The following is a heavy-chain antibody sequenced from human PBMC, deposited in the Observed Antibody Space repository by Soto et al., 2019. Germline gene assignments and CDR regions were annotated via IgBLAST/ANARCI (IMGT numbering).Heavy chain of an antibody. CDR3: AGGSWELTPGSWFDP. CDR1: GGSISSSSYY. CDR2: IYYSGST. D-gene: IGHD1-26*01. V-gene: IGHV4-39*01. Sequence: SETLSLTCTVSGGSISSSSYYWGWIRQPPGKGLEWIGRIYYSGSTYYNPSLKSRVTISVDTSKNQFSLKLSSVTAADTAVYYCAGGSWELTPGSWFDPWGQGTLVTVSS. J-gene: IGHJ5*02.